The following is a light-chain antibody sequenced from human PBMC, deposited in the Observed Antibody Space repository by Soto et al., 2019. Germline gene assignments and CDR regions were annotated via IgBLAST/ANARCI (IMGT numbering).Light chain of an antibody. CDR3: QQYNTYPWT. CDR2: KAS. Sequence: DIQMTQSPSTLSASVGDRVTITCRASQSIYRWLAWYQQKPGKAPKLLIYKASNLESGVPSSFSGSGSGTEFTLTISSLQPDDFATYYCQQYNTYPWTFGQGTKVEIK. V-gene: IGKV1-5*03. CDR1: QSIYRW. J-gene: IGKJ1*01.